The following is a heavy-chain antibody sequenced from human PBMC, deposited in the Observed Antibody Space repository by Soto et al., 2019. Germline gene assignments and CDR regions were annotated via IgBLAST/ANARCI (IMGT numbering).Heavy chain of an antibody. CDR1: GFTFSSYA. Sequence: PGGSLRLSCAASGFTFSSYAMHWVRQAPGKGLEWVAVISYDGSNKYYADSVKGRFTISRDNSKNTLYLQMNSLRAEDTAVYYCARVLRITIFGVVTAEEYYYYGMDVWGQGTTVTAP. V-gene: IGHV3-30-3*01. D-gene: IGHD3-3*01. J-gene: IGHJ6*02. CDR3: ARVLRITIFGVVTAEEYYYYGMDV. CDR2: ISYDGSNK.